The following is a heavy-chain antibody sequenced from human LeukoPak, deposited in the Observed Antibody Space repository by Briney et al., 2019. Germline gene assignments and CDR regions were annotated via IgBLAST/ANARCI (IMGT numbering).Heavy chain of an antibody. D-gene: IGHD5-18*01. CDR1: GYTFTSYG. Sequence: ASVKVSCKASGYTFTSYGFSWVRQAPGQRLEWMGWINAGNGNTKYSQKFQGRVTITRDTSASTAYMELSSLRSEDTAVYYCARTTAMVTIFDYWGQGTLVTVSS. CDR3: ARTTAMVTIFDY. V-gene: IGHV1-3*01. J-gene: IGHJ4*02. CDR2: INAGNGNT.